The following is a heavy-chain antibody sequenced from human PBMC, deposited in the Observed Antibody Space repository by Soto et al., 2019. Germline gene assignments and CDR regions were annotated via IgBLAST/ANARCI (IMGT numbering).Heavy chain of an antibody. D-gene: IGHD3-3*01. Sequence: ASVKVSCKASGYTFTSYGISWVRQAPGQGLEWMGWISAYNGNTNYAQKLQGRVTMTTDTSTSTAYMELRSLRSDDTAVYYCARTVYDFWSGYRYYFDYWGQGTLVTVSS. CDR2: ISAYNGNT. CDR1: GYTFTSYG. V-gene: IGHV1-18*01. CDR3: ARTVYDFWSGYRYYFDY. J-gene: IGHJ4*02.